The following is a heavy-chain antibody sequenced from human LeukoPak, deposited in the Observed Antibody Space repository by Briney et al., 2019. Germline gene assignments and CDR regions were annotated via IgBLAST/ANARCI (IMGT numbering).Heavy chain of an antibody. V-gene: IGHV1-2*06. CDR3: ARLTMVVSPVDY. D-gene: IGHD4-23*01. Sequence: ASVKVSCKASGYTFTGYYMRWVRQAPGQGLEWMGRINPNSGGTNYAQKFQGRVTMTRDTSISTAYMELSRLRSDDTAVYYCARLTMVVSPVDYWGQGTLVTVSS. CDR1: GYTFTGYY. CDR2: INPNSGGT. J-gene: IGHJ4*02.